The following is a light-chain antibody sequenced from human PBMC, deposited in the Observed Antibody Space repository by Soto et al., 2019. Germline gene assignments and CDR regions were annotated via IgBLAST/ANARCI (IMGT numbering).Light chain of an antibody. Sequence: QSALTQPASVSGSPGQSITTSGTGTSSDVGGYKYVSWYQQHPGKAPKLLIYTVSNRPSGVSNRFSGSKSGNTASLTISGLQAEDEADYYCSSYTSSSSYVFGTGTKVTVL. CDR1: SSDVGGYKY. V-gene: IGLV2-14*01. CDR2: TVS. CDR3: SSYTSSSSYV. J-gene: IGLJ1*01.